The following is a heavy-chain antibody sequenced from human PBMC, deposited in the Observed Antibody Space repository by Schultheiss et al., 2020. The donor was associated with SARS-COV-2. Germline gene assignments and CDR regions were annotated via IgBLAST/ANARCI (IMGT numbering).Heavy chain of an antibody. Sequence: SETLSLTFAVYGGSFSGYYWNWIRQPPGKGLEWIGEINHSGSTNYNPSLKSRVNISVDTSKNQFSLKLSSVTAADTAVYYCARGVLGRTDYWGQGTLVTVSS. D-gene: IGHD2-15*01. V-gene: IGHV4-34*01. CDR2: INHSGST. CDR1: GGSFSGYY. CDR3: ARGVLGRTDY. J-gene: IGHJ4*02.